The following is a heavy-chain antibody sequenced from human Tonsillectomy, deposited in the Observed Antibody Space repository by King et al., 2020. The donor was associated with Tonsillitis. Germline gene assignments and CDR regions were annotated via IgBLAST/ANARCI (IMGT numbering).Heavy chain of an antibody. V-gene: IGHV4-59*01. J-gene: IGHJ6*03. CDR2: IYDNGIT. CDR1: GGSISSYY. Sequence: VQLQESGPGLVKPSETLSLTCTVSGGSISSYYWNWVRQPPGKGLEWIGYIYDNGITNYIPSLKSRVSISLDTSKNQFSLKLTSVTAADTAVYYCARAGLQPGGTYYYYMDVWGNGTTVTVSS. CDR3: ARAGLQPGGTYYYYMDV. D-gene: IGHD4-11*01.